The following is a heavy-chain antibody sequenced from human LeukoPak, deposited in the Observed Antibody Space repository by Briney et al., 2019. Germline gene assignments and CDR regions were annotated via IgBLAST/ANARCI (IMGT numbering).Heavy chain of an antibody. D-gene: IGHD5-12*01. CDR1: GFTFSSYA. CDR3: AKDQGEWLRFFDY. J-gene: IGHJ4*02. Sequence: QSGGSLRLSCAASGFTFSSYAMTSVRQAPGKGLEWVSAISGSGGSTYYADSVKGRFTISRDNSKNTLYLQMNRVRDEDTAVYYCAKDQGEWLRFFDYWGQGTLVTVSS. CDR2: ISGSGGST. V-gene: IGHV3-23*01.